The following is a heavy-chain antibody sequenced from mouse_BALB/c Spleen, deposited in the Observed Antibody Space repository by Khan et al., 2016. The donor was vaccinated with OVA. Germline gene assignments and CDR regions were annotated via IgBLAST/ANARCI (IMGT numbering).Heavy chain of an antibody. CDR1: GYSITSDYA. CDR2: ISSTGRT. J-gene: IGHJ4*01. V-gene: IGHV3-2*02. CDR3: ARSLYYSYGYALDC. D-gene: IGHD2-14*01. Sequence: EVELVESGPGLVKPSQSLSLTCTVTGYSITSDYAWNWIRQFPGNKLEWMGYISSTGRTSYNPSLKSRISITRDTSKNPFFLQLKSVTTEDTATYYGARSLYYSYGYALDCWGRGTSVTVSS.